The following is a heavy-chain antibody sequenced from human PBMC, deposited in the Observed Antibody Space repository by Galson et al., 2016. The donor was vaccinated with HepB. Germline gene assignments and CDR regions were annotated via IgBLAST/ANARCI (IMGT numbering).Heavy chain of an antibody. D-gene: IGHD4-23*01. V-gene: IGHV3-49*03. Sequence: SLRLSCAASGFTFGDYAMSWFRQAPGKGLEWVGFIRSKGYGGTPEYAASVKGRFTISRDDSNSIAYLQMDSLKTEDTAVYYCTRGGGGLTVVPARWGQGTLVTVSS. CDR3: TRGGGGLTVVPAR. J-gene: IGHJ1*01. CDR1: GFTFGDYA. CDR2: IRSKGYGGTP.